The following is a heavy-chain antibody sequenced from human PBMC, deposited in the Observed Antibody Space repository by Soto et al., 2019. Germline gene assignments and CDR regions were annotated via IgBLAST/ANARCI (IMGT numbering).Heavy chain of an antibody. CDR2: ISANNGNT. Sequence: QVQLVQSGAEVKKPGASVKVSCKASGYTFTSYGISWVRQAPGQGLEWMGWISANNGNTKYAQNFQGRVTMTTDTSTSTAYMELRSLRSDDTGVYYCARAYSPGLFDPWGQGTLVTVSS. CDR1: GYTFTSYG. V-gene: IGHV1-18*01. CDR3: ARAYSPGLFDP. J-gene: IGHJ5*02. D-gene: IGHD2-15*01.